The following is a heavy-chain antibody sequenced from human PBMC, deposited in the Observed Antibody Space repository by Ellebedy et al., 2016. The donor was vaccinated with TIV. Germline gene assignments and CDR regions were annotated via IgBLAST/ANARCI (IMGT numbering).Heavy chain of an antibody. J-gene: IGHJ3*02. CDR1: GFPFDDYG. CDR2: INWNGGST. V-gene: IGHV3-20*04. CDR3: ERDRTKVGATGGAAFDI. D-gene: IGHD1-26*01. Sequence: GESLKISCAASGFPFDDYGMSWVRQAPGKGLEWVAGINWNGGSTGYADSVKARFTISRDNAKNSLYLQMNSVRAEDTALYYCERDRTKVGATGGAAFDIWGQGTMVTVSS.